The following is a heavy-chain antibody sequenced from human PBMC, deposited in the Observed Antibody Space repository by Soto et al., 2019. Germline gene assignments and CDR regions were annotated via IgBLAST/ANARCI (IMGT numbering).Heavy chain of an antibody. CDR3: ARGRGVRTLSPYLDY. Sequence: QVQLQQWGAGLLKPSETLSLTCAVYGGSFSGYYWSWIRQPPGKGLEWIGEINHSGSTNYNPSLKCRVTISVDTSKNQVSRKLSSVTAAYTAVYYCARGRGVRTLSPYLDYWGQGTLVTVSS. V-gene: IGHV4-34*01. J-gene: IGHJ4*02. CDR1: GGSFSGYY. D-gene: IGHD2-2*01. CDR2: INHSGST.